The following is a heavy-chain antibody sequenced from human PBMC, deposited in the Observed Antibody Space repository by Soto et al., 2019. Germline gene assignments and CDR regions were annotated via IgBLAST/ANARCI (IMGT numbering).Heavy chain of an antibody. CDR3: ARDLPPGDY. J-gene: IGHJ4*02. V-gene: IGHV3-48*02. CDR1: GFTFSSYS. Sequence: GGSLKLSCAPSGFTFSSYSMTLVRQAPGKGLKWVSYISSSSSTIYYADSVKGRFTISRDNAKNSLYLQMNSLRDEDTAVYYCARDLPPGDYWGQGTLVTVSS. D-gene: IGHD3-10*01. CDR2: ISSSSSTI.